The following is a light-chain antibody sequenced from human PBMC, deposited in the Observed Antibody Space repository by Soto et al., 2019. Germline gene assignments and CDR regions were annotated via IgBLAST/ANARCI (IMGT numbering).Light chain of an antibody. CDR3: QQSYTTPYT. J-gene: IGKJ2*01. V-gene: IGKV1-39*01. CDR1: QRITNY. CDR2: AAS. Sequence: DIQMTQSPSSLSASVGDRVTITCRASQRITNYLNWYQQKLGKAPKLLIYAASNLQSGLPSRFSCSGFGTDFTLTISSLQPDDFATYFCQQSYTTPYTFGLGTKLEIK.